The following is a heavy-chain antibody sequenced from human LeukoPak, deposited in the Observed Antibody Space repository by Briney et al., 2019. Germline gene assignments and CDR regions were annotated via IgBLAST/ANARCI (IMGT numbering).Heavy chain of an antibody. J-gene: IGHJ4*02. V-gene: IGHV4-59*12. CDR1: GGSISSYY. CDR2: IYYSGST. CDR3: ARWDWNYSFDY. D-gene: IGHD1-7*01. Sequence: SETLSLTCTVSGGSISSYYWSWIRQPPGKGLEWIGYIYYSGSTNYKPSLKSRVTISVDTSKNQFSLKLSSVTAADTAVYYCARWDWNYSFDYWGQGTLVTVSS.